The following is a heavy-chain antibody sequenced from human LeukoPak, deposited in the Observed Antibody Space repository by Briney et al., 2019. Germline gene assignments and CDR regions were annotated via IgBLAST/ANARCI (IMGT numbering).Heavy chain of an antibody. V-gene: IGHV3-30*02. Sequence: GGSLRLSCAASGFTFSSYGMHWVRQAPGKGLEWVAFIRYDGSNKYYADSVKGRFTISRDNSKNTLYLQMSSLRAGDTAVYYCAKEVDVVVPAATHFDYWGQGTLVTVSS. CDR2: IRYDGSNK. J-gene: IGHJ4*02. D-gene: IGHD2-2*01. CDR3: AKEVDVVVPAATHFDY. CDR1: GFTFSSYG.